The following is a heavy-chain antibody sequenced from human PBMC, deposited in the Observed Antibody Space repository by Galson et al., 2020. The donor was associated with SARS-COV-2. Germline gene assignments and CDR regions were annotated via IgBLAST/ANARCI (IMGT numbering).Heavy chain of an antibody. CDR1: GFTFSSYW. Sequence: GSLRLSCAASGFTFSSYWMSWVRQAPGKGLEWVANIKQDGSEKYYVDSVKGRFTISRDNAKNSLYLQMNSLRAEDTAVYYCARDSYNWNYGNFDYWGQGTLVTVSS. V-gene: IGHV3-7*01. J-gene: IGHJ4*02. CDR2: IKQDGSEK. CDR3: ARDSYNWNYGNFDY. D-gene: IGHD1-7*01.